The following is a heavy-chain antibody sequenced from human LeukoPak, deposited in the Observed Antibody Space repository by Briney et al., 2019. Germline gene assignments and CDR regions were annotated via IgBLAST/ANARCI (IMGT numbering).Heavy chain of an antibody. D-gene: IGHD3-10*01. CDR2: IYYSGST. V-gene: IGHV4-30-4*01. CDR3: ARTLVWFGEFLNWFDP. J-gene: IGHJ5*02. Sequence: SETLSLTCTVSGGSISSGDYYWSWIRQPPGKGLEWIGCIYYSGSTYYNPSLKSRVTISVDTSKNQFSLKLSSVTAADTAVYYCARTLVWFGEFLNWFDPWGQGTLVTVSS. CDR1: GGSISSGDYY.